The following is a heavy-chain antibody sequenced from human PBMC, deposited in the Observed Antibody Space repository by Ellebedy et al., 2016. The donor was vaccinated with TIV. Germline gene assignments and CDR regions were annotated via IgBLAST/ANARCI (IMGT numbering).Heavy chain of an antibody. J-gene: IGHJ4*02. CDR2: FDPEDGET. D-gene: IGHD1-1*01. CDR3: ATRTWKVGKNWAFDY. CDR1: GYTFTSYG. V-gene: IGHV1-24*01. Sequence: AASVQVSCKASGYTFTSYGISWVRQAPGTGLEWMGGFDPEDGETIYAQKFQGRVTMTEDTSTDTAYLELSSLRSEDTAVYYCATRTWKVGKNWAFDYWGQGTLVTVSS.